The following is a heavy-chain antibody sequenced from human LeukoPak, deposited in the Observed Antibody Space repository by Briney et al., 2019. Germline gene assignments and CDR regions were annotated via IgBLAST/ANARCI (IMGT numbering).Heavy chain of an antibody. CDR1: GFTVSSYY. V-gene: IGHV3-53*01. CDR2: IYTGGGR. CDR3: ARDRAAAGTLYY. Sequence: GGSLRLSCAASGFTVSSYYMNWVRQAPGKELEWVSVIYTGGGRYYADSVRGRFTISRDTSKNMVFLQMNSLRVEDTAVYYCARDRAAAGTLYYWGQGTLVTVSS. D-gene: IGHD6-13*01. J-gene: IGHJ4*02.